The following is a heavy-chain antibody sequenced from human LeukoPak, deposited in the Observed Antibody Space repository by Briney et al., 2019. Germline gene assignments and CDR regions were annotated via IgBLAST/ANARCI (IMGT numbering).Heavy chain of an antibody. V-gene: IGHV4-34*01. J-gene: IGHJ4*02. CDR2: INHSGST. Sequence: SETLSLTCAVDGGSFSGYYWSWIRQPPGKGLEWIGEINHSGSTNYNPSLKSRVTISVDTSKNQFSLKLSSVTAADTAVYYCARYYGSSGYYYFDYWGQGTLVTVSS. CDR1: GGSFSGYY. CDR3: ARYYGSSGYYYFDY. D-gene: IGHD3-22*01.